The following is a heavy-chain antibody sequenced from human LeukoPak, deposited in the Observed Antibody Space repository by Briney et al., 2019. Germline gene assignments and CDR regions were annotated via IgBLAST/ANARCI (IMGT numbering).Heavy chain of an antibody. V-gene: IGHV1-69*13. J-gene: IGHJ6*03. D-gene: IGHD3-9*01. Sequence: SVKVSCKASGGTFNSYAISWVRQAPGQGLEWMGGIIPMFETANYAQKFQGRVTITADEFTTTVYMELSSLRSEDTAVYYCARGIRYYDILTGHVKGHDNSYYYYMDVWGQGTAVTIS. CDR3: ARGIRYYDILTGHVKGHDNSYYYYMDV. CDR2: IIPMFETA. CDR1: GGTFNSYA.